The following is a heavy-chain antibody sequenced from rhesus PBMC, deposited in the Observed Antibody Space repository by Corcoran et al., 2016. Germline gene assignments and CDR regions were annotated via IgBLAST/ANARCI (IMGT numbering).Heavy chain of an antibody. Sequence: QVQLQESGPGLVKPSETLSLTCAVSGYSISRGFGWCWIRPPPGQGRGWIGQIYGGSGSTYYNPSLKSRVTVSKDTSKNQFSLKVRSVTAADTAVYYCARGARGSWSVGEYLDFWGQGALVTVSS. D-gene: IGHD6-13*01. CDR1: GYSISRGFG. CDR3: ARGARGSWSVGEYLDF. V-gene: IGHV4-127*01. CDR2: IYGGSGST. J-gene: IGHJ1*01.